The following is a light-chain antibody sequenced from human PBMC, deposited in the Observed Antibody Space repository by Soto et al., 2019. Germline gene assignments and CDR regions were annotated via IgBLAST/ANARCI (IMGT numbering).Light chain of an antibody. V-gene: IGKV3-20*01. CDR2: GAS. J-gene: IGKJ5*01. Sequence: EIVLTQSPATLSLSPGEGATLSCRASQSVSSSYLAWYQQKPGQAPRLLIYGASSRATGIPDRFSGSGSGTDFTLTISRLEPEDFAVYYCQQYGSSSFTFGQGTRWRL. CDR3: QQYGSSSFT. CDR1: QSVSSSY.